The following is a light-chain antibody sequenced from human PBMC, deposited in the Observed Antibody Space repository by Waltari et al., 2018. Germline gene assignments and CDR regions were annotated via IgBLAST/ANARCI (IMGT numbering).Light chain of an antibody. J-gene: IGLJ2*01. CDR2: LNSHGSH. CDR1: SRHSSDT. CDR3: QTWGTGTVV. V-gene: IGLV4-69*01. Sequence: QLVLTPSPSASTPLGASVKLTSTLPSRHSSDTNTRHQQQPEKGPRYLMNLNSHGSHRKGDGFPDRFSASSSGSERYLTISSLQSDDEADYYCQTWGTGTVVFGEGTKLTVL.